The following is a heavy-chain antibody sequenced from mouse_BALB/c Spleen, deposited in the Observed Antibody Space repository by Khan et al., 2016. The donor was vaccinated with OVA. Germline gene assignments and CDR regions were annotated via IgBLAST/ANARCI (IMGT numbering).Heavy chain of an antibody. V-gene: IGHV5-6*01. Sequence: EVQLVESGGDLVKPGGSLKLSCAASGFTFSTYGMSWVRQTPDKRLGWVATISSGGSYTYYVDSVKGRFTISRDNAKSTLYLQMSSLKSEDTAMYYCTRLAYYYNSEGFAYWGQGTLVTVSA. CDR2: ISSGGSYT. J-gene: IGHJ3*01. CDR3: TRLAYYYNSEGFAY. CDR1: GFTFSTYG. D-gene: IGHD1-1*02.